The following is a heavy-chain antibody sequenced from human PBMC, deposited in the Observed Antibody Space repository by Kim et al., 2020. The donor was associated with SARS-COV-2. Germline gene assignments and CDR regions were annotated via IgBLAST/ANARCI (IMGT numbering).Heavy chain of an antibody. J-gene: IGHJ4*02. D-gene: IGHD6-13*01. CDR3: ASSSPIAAERAWMRFRFFDY. V-gene: IGHV4-39*01. Sequence: SETLSLTCTVSGGSISSSSYYWGWIRQPPGKGLEWIGSIYYSGSTYYNPSLKSRVTISVDTSKNQFSLKLSSVTAADTAVYYCASSSPIAAERAWMRFRFFDYWGQGTLVTVSS. CDR1: GGSISSSSYY. CDR2: IYYSGST.